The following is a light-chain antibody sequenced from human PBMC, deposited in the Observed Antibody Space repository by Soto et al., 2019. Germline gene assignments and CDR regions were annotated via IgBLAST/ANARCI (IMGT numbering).Light chain of an antibody. CDR1: SRDVGGYNY. J-gene: IGLJ1*01. Sequence: QSALTQPASVSGSPRQSLTISCTGTSRDVGGYNYVSWYQQHPGKAPKLMIYEVSNRPSGVSNRFSGSKSGNTASLTISGLQAEDEAAYYCSSYTSSSTFYVFGTGTKVTVL. V-gene: IGLV2-14*01. CDR2: EVS. CDR3: SSYTSSSTFYV.